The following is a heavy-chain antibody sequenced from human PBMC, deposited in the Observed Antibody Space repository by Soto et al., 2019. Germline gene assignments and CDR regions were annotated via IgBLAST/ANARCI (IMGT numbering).Heavy chain of an antibody. D-gene: IGHD3-10*01. CDR2: ISYDGSSQ. J-gene: IGHJ6*02. V-gene: IGHV3-30*18. Sequence: QVQLVESGGGDVQPGRSLRLSCAASGFTFSKYGMHWVRQVPGKGLEWVAAISYDGSSQHFADSVKGRFTISRDNSGNTLYLHMNSLTTEDTALYDCAKDRAWQSGRYYYGMDVWGQGTTVTVSS. CDR1: GFTFSKYG. CDR3: AKDRAWQSGRYYYGMDV.